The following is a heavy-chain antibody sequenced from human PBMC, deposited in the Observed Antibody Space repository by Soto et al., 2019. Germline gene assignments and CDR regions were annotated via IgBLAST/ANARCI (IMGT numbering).Heavy chain of an antibody. V-gene: IGHV1-18*01. D-gene: IGHD3-22*01. CDR1: GKTCICCG. Sequence: SLRSSERAVGKTCICCGFPYDQQNPGQGLEWMGWISAYNGNTNYAQKLQGRVTMTTDTSTSTAYMELRSLRSDDTAVYYCARDYYDSSGLYGRDYWGQGTLVTVSS. CDR2: ISAYNGNT. CDR3: ARDYYDSSGLYGRDY. J-gene: IGHJ4*02.